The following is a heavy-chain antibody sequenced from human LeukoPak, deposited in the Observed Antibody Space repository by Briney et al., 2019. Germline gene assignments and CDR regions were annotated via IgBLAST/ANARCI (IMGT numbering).Heavy chain of an antibody. CDR2: ISYDGSNK. CDR1: GFTFSSYA. D-gene: IGHD3-16*02. Sequence: GGSLRLSCAASGFTFSSYAMHWVRQAPGKGLEWVAVISYDGSNKYCADSVKGRFTISRDNSMNTLYLQMNSLRAEDTAVYYCARGSDPSVWGSYRYHRGRPNWFDPWGQGTLVTVSS. J-gene: IGHJ5*02. V-gene: IGHV3-30-3*01. CDR3: ARGSDPSVWGSYRYHRGRPNWFDP.